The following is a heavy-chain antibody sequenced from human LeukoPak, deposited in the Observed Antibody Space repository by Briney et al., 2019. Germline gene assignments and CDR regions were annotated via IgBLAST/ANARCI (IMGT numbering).Heavy chain of an antibody. D-gene: IGHD1-1*01. CDR1: GFTFSDYY. V-gene: IGHV3-11*04. Sequence: GGSLRLSCAASGFTFSDYYMSWIRQAPGKGLEWVSYISSSGSTIYYADSVKGRFTISRDNAKNSLYPQMNSLRAEDTAVYYCARRNGRLDYYYMDVWGKGTTVTVSS. CDR2: ISSSGSTI. J-gene: IGHJ6*03. CDR3: ARRNGRLDYYYMDV.